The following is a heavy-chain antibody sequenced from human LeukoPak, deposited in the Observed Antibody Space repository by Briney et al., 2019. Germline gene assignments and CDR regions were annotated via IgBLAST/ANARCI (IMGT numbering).Heavy chain of an antibody. V-gene: IGHV1-8*03. CDR3: ARGVAGYSSSWSSYYYYYMDV. CDR2: MNPNSGNT. Sequence: ASVKVSCKASGYTFTSYDINWVRQATGQGLEWVGWMNPNSGNTDYAQKLQGRVTITRNTSISTAYMELSSLRSEDTAVYYCARGVAGYSSSWSSYYYYYMDVWGKGTTVTVTS. D-gene: IGHD6-13*01. CDR1: GYTFTSYD. J-gene: IGHJ6*03.